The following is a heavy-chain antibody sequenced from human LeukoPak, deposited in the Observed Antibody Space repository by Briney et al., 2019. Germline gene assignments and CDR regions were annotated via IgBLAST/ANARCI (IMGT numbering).Heavy chain of an antibody. J-gene: IGHJ4*02. V-gene: IGHV4-59*01. CDR2: IYYSGST. D-gene: IGHD3-10*01. CDR1: GGSISSYH. Sequence: SETLSLTCTVSGGSISSYHWSWIRQPPGKGLEWIGYIYYSGSTNYNPSLKSRVTISVDTSKNQFSLKLSSVTAADTAVYYCARAPNYGSGNYYDYWGQGTLVTVSS. CDR3: ARAPNYGSGNYYDY.